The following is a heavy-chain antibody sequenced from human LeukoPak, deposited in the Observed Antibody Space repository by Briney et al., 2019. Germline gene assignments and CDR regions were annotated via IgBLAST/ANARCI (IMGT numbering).Heavy chain of an antibody. J-gene: IGHJ6*03. Sequence: GGSLRLSCAASGFTFSSYWMSWVRQAPGKGLEWVANIKQDGSEKYYVDSVKGRFTISRDNAKNSLYLQMNSLRAEDTAVYYCARDPSYCGGDCPHYYYYYYMDVWGKGTTVTVSS. CDR3: ARDPSYCGGDCPHYYYYYYMDV. CDR1: GFTFSSYW. D-gene: IGHD2-21*02. CDR2: IKQDGSEK. V-gene: IGHV3-7*01.